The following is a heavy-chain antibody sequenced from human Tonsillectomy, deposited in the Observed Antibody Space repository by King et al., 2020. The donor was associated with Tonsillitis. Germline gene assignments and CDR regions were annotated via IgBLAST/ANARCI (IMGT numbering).Heavy chain of an antibody. V-gene: IGHV3-53*01. CDR3: LGYYDSSGYSDY. CDR2: IYSGGST. Sequence: VQLVESGGGLIQPGGSLRLSCAASGFTVSSKYMSWVRQAPGKGLEGVSGIYSGGSTYYADSVKGRFTYSRDNSETTLYLQMNSLRAEDTAVYYCLGYYDSSGYSDYWGQGTLVTVSS. J-gene: IGHJ4*02. D-gene: IGHD3-22*01. CDR1: GFTVSSKY.